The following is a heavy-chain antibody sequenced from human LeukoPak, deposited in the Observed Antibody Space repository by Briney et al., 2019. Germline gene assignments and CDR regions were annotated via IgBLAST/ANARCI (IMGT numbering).Heavy chain of an antibody. CDR3: ARGYCSSTSCSPPSP. Sequence: GGSRRLSCAASGFTFSSYAMHWVRQAPGKGLEWVAVISYDGSNKYYADSVKGRFTISRDNSKNTLYLQMNSLRAEDTAVYYCARGYCSSTSCSPPSPWGQGTLVTVSS. CDR2: ISYDGSNK. CDR1: GFTFSSYA. J-gene: IGHJ5*02. V-gene: IGHV3-30-3*01. D-gene: IGHD2-2*01.